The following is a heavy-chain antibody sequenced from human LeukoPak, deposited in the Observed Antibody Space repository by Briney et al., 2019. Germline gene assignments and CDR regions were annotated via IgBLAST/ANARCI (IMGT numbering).Heavy chain of an antibody. CDR1: GFTFSNYA. Sequence: GGSLRLSCAASGFTFSNYAISWVRQAPGKGLEWVSAISANGGRTNYADSVKGRCTISRDNSKNTLDLQISSLRVEDTAVYYCARDNTVAERWYFDLWGRGTLVTVSS. CDR3: ARDNTVAERWYFDL. J-gene: IGHJ2*01. CDR2: ISANGGRT. V-gene: IGHV3-23*01. D-gene: IGHD2-15*01.